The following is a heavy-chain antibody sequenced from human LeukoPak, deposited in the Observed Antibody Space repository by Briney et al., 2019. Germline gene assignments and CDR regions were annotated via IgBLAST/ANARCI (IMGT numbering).Heavy chain of an antibody. J-gene: IGHJ5*02. CDR2: ISIYNGNT. CDR3: ARITYDFWSGYYMPDDP. V-gene: IGHV1-18*01. CDR1: GYTFTNYG. D-gene: IGHD3-3*01. Sequence: ASVKVSCKASGYTFTNYGISWVRQAPGQGLEWMGWISIYNGNTDYAQKLRGRVTMITDTSTSTAYMELRSLRSDDTAVYYCARITYDFWSGYYMPDDPWGQGTLVTVSS.